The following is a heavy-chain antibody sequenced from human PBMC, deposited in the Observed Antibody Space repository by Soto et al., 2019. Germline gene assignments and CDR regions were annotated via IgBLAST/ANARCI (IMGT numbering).Heavy chain of an antibody. CDR3: ARDLYRGSYPYYFDY. D-gene: IGHD1-26*01. V-gene: IGHV3-11*01. J-gene: IGHJ4*02. CDR2: ISSSGSTI. CDR1: GFTFSDYY. Sequence: PXGSLRLSCSASGFTFSDYYMSWIRQAPGKGLEWVSYISSSGSTIYYADSVKGRFTISRDNAKNSLYLQMNSLRAEDTAVYYCARDLYRGSYPYYFDYWGQGSLVTVSS.